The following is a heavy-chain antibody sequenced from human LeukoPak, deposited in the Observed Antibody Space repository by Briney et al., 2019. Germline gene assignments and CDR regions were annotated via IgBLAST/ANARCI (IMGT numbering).Heavy chain of an antibody. CDR2: ISYDGSNK. J-gene: IGHJ4*02. D-gene: IGHD3-22*01. CDR1: GFTFSSYA. CDR3: ARITGNYYEIDY. Sequence: GGSLRLSCAASGFTFSSYAMHWVRQALGKGLEWVAVISYDGSNKYYADSVKGRFTISRDNSKNTLYLQMNSLRAEDTAVYYCARITGNYYEIDYWGQGTLVTVSS. V-gene: IGHV3-30*04.